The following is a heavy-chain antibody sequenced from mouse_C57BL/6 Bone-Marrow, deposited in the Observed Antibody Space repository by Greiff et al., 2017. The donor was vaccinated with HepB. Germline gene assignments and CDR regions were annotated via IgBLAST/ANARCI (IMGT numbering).Heavy chain of an antibody. Sequence: VQLQQSGPELVKPGASVKISCKASGYTFTDYYINWVKQRPGQGLEWIGWIFPGSGSTYYNEKFKGKATLTVDKSSSTAYMLLSSLTSEDSAVYFCARRIHFITDAMDYWGQGTSVTVSS. D-gene: IGHD1-1*01. V-gene: IGHV1-75*01. CDR2: IFPGSGST. J-gene: IGHJ4*01. CDR3: ARRIHFITDAMDY. CDR1: GYTFTDYY.